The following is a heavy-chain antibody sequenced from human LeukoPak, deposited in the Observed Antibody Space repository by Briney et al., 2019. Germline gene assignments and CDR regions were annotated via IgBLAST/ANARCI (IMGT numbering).Heavy chain of an antibody. D-gene: IGHD2-15*01. CDR2: ISYDGGEK. CDR1: GFAFSSHG. J-gene: IGHJ3*01. Sequence: GGSLRLSCAASGFAFSSHGMNWVRQAPGKGLAWVSIISYDGGEKYYAESVKGRFTISRDNSKNTVYLQVDSLRLEDTAVYYCAKARSTYCRGGTCYSTGFEVWGQGTVVTVSS. CDR3: AKARSTYCRGGTCYSTGFEV. V-gene: IGHV3-30*18.